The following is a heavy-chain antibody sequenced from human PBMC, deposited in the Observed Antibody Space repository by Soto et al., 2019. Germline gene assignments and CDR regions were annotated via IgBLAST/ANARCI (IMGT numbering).Heavy chain of an antibody. Sequence: SVKVSCKASGFTFTSSAMQWVRQARGQRLERKGWIVVGSGNTNYAQKFQERVTITRDMSTSTAYMELSSLRSEDTAVYYCATSSFWSGPLYYYYYMDVWGKGTTVTVSS. J-gene: IGHJ6*03. CDR3: ATSSFWSGPLYYYYYMDV. D-gene: IGHD3-3*01. V-gene: IGHV1-58*02. CDR2: IVVGSGNT. CDR1: GFTFTSSA.